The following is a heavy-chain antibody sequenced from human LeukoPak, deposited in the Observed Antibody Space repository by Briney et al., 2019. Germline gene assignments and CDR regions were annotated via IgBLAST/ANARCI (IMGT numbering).Heavy chain of an antibody. Sequence: ASVKVSCKASGYTFTGYHMHWVRQATGQGLEYMGWINPDNGATNSVQKFQGRVTMTRDTSISTAYMELSRLISDDTAMYYCTREWWGRRFDPWGQGTLVTVSS. CDR3: TREWWGRRFDP. CDR1: GYTFTGYH. V-gene: IGHV1-2*02. J-gene: IGHJ5*02. D-gene: IGHD2-15*01. CDR2: INPDNGAT.